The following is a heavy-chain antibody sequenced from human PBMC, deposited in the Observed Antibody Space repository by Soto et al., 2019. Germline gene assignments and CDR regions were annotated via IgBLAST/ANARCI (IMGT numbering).Heavy chain of an antibody. CDR1: GYTFTSYY. CDR2: INTSGVT. Sequence: QVQLVQSGAEVKKPGASVKVSCKASGYTFTSYYMHWVRQAPGQGLEWMGIINTSGVTSYAQNFQGRVTMTGDKSTSTVYMELSSLRSEDTAVYYCARVYCSGGGCYGIDSWGQGTLVTVSS. CDR3: ARVYCSGGGCYGIDS. D-gene: IGHD2-15*01. J-gene: IGHJ4*02. V-gene: IGHV1-46*01.